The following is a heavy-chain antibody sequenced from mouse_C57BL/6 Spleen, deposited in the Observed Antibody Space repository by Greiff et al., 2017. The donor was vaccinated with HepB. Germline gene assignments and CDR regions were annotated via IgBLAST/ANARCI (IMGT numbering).Heavy chain of an antibody. CDR1: GYTFTSYW. V-gene: IGHV1-69*01. CDR3: ARDYKD. D-gene: IGHD2-12*01. CDR2: IDPSDSYT. Sequence: QVQLQQPGAELVMPGASVKLSCKASGYTFTSYWMHWVKQRPGQGLEWIGEIDPSDSYTNYNQKFKGKSTLTVDKSSSTAYMQLSGLTSEDSAVYYCARDYKDWGQGTLVTVSA. J-gene: IGHJ3*01.